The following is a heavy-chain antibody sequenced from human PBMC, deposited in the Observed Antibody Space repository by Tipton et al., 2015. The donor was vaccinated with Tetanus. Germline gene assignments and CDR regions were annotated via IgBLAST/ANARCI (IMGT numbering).Heavy chain of an antibody. V-gene: IGHV3-7*01. CDR3: ARGLNRLYCTSTTCHPNWCDP. D-gene: IGHD2-2*01. J-gene: IGHJ5*02. CDR1: GFTFSSYW. CDR2: IKQDGSAK. Sequence: SLRLSCAASGFTFSSYWMSWVRQAPGKGLEWVANIKQDGSAKYYVDSVKGRFTISRDNAKNSLYLQMNSLRAEDTAVYYCARGLNRLYCTSTTCHPNWCDPWGQGTLVTVSS.